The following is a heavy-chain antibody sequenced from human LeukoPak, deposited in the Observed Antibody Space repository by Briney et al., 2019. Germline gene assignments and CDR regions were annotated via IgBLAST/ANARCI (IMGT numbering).Heavy chain of an antibody. CDR1: GGSISSYY. J-gene: IGHJ5*02. D-gene: IGHD1-26*01. Sequence: SETLSLTCTVSGGSISSYYWSWIRQPPGKGLEWIGYIYYTGGTSYNPSLKSRVTMSLDASKNQFSLELNSVTPADTAVYYCARGGNYWPQWWFDPWGRGTLVSVSS. V-gene: IGHV4-59*01. CDR2: IYYTGGT. CDR3: ARGGNYWPQWWFDP.